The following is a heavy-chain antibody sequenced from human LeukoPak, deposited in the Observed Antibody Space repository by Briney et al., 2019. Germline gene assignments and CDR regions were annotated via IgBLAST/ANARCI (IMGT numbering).Heavy chain of an antibody. CDR1: RYTFSNYD. V-gene: IGHV1-8*01. CDR3: ARAESSGYLFDY. CDR2: MSPNSGNT. Sequence: ASVKVSCKASRYTFSNYDINWVRQATGQGLEWMGWMSPNSGNTGYAQKFQGRVTMTRDTSISTAYMELSRLRSDDTAVYYCARAESSGYLFDYWGQGTLVTVSS. J-gene: IGHJ4*02. D-gene: IGHD3-22*01.